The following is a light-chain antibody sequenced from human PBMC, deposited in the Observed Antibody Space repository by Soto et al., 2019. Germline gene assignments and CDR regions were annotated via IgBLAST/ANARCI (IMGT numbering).Light chain of an antibody. Sequence: EFVLTQSPGTLALSPGERATLSCRASQSVSSSYLAWYQQKPGQAPRLLFYGASSRATGIPDRFSGSGSGTDFTLTISRLEPEDFAVYYFQQYGSSTMYTFGQGIKLESK. J-gene: IGKJ2*01. CDR2: GAS. CDR1: QSVSSSY. V-gene: IGKV3-20*01. CDR3: QQYGSSTMYT.